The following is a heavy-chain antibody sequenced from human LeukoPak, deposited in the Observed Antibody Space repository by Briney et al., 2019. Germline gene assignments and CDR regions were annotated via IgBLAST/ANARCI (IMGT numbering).Heavy chain of an antibody. V-gene: IGHV3-7*01. Sequence: PGGSLRLFCAASGFIFSPYWVTWVRQAPGMGLEWLANMKEDGGEKFYVDSVRGRFTISRDNAKNSLYLQMNSLRVEDTGVYYCARVRTEWYIDLWGRGTLVTVST. D-gene: IGHD2-8*02. CDR2: MKEDGGEK. CDR3: ARVRTEWYIDL. J-gene: IGHJ2*01. CDR1: GFIFSPYW.